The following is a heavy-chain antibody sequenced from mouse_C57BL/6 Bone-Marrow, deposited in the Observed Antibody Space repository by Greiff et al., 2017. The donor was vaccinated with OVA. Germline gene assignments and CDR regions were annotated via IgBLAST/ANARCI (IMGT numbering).Heavy chain of an antibody. CDR2: IYPSDSYT. CDR1: GYTFTSYW. D-gene: IGHD2-5*01. CDR3: ARKDSNPWFAY. Sequence: QVQLKQSGAELVKPGASVKLSCKASGYTFTSYWMQWVKQRPGQGLEWIGEIYPSDSYTNYNQKFKGKATLTVDTSSSTAYMQLSSLTSEDSAVYYCARKDSNPWFAYWGQGTLVTVSA. V-gene: IGHV1-50*01. J-gene: IGHJ3*01.